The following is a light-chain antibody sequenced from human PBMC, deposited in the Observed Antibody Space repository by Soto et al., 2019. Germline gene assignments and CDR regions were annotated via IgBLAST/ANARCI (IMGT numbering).Light chain of an antibody. J-gene: IGKJ1*01. V-gene: IGKV3-20*01. CDR2: DAS. CDR1: QSVRSSY. Sequence: EIVLTQSPGTLSLSPGERATLSCRASQSVRSSYLAWYQQKFGQAPRLLIYDASSRATGVPDRFSGSGSGTDFTLTINRLEPEDFAVYYCLQYGSSPRTFGQGTTVEFK. CDR3: LQYGSSPRT.